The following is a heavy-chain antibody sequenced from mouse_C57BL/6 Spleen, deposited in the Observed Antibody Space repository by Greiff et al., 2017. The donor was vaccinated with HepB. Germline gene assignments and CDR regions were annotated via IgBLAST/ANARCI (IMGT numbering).Heavy chain of an antibody. CDR2: IDPSDSET. CDR1: GYTFTSYW. J-gene: IGHJ1*03. CDR3: ARSNWDGGYFDV. Sequence: VQLQQSGAELVRPGSSVKLSCKASGYTFTSYWMHWVKQRPIQGLEWIGNIDPSDSETHYNQKFKDKATLTVDKSSSTAYMQLSSLTSEDSAVYYCARSNWDGGYFDVWGTGTTVTVSS. V-gene: IGHV1-52*01. D-gene: IGHD4-1*01.